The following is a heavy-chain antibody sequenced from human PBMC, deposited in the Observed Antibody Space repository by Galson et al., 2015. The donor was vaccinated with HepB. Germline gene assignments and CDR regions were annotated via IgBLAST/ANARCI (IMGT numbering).Heavy chain of an antibody. CDR3: ARSADCSTTSCWGWLDP. V-gene: IGHV5-51*01. J-gene: IGHJ5*02. CDR1: GYSFTSYW. CDR2: IYSADSDT. Sequence: QSGAEVKKPGESLKISCKGSGYSFTSYWIGWVRQMPGKGLEWMGIIYSADSDTRYSPSFQGQVTITADKSISTAYLQWSSLKASDTAMYYCARSADCSTTSCWGWLDPWGQGTLVTVSS. D-gene: IGHD2-2*01.